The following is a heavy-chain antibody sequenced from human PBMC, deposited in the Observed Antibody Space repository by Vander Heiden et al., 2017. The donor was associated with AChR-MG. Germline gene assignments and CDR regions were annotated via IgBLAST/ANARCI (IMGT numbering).Heavy chain of an antibody. CDR1: GFTFSSYG. D-gene: IGHD3-10*01. Sequence: QVQLVESGGGVVQPGRSLRLSCAASGFTFSSYGMHWVRQAPGKGLEWVAVISYDGSNKYYADSVKGRFTISRDNSKNTLYLQMNSLRAEDTAVYYCAKTDWGGSEPVNPIDYWGQGTLVTVSS. J-gene: IGHJ4*02. V-gene: IGHV3-30*18. CDR2: ISYDGSNK. CDR3: AKTDWGGSEPVNPIDY.